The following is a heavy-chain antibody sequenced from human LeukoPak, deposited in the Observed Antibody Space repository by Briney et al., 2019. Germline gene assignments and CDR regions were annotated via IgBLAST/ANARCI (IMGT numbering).Heavy chain of an antibody. D-gene: IGHD1-26*01. J-gene: IGHJ4*02. Sequence: ASVTVSCKASGYTFTGYYMHWVRQAPGQGLEWMGRVNPNSGGTNYAQNFRGRVTMTSDTSFSTAYMELNRLRSDDTAVYYCARVIGLSRIVGAPSPPGYWGQGTLVTVSS. V-gene: IGHV1-2*06. CDR3: ARVIGLSRIVGAPSPPGY. CDR2: VNPNSGGT. CDR1: GYTFTGYY.